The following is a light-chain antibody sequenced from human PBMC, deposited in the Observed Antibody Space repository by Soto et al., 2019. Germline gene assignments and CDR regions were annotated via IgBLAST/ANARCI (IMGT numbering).Light chain of an antibody. V-gene: IGKV3-11*01. J-gene: IGKJ5*01. Sequence: EIVLTQSPATLPLSPGERATLSCRASQTFSSHLAWYQQKPGQAPRLLIYDASKRATGIPARFSGRGSGTDFTLTISSLEPEDFAVDYCQQRSNWPPVITFGQGTRLEIK. CDR3: QQRSNWPPVIT. CDR1: QTFSSH. CDR2: DAS.